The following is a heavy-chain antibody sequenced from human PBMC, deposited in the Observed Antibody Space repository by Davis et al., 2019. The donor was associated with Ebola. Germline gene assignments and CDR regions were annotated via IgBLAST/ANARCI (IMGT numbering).Heavy chain of an antibody. Sequence: PGGSLRLSCAASGFTFSSYSMNWVRPAPGKGLEWVSSISSSSSYIYYAYSVKGRFTISRDNAKNSLYLQMNSLRAEDTAVYYCARTTTWYYYYYMDVWGKGTTVTVSS. D-gene: IGHD4-11*01. V-gene: IGHV3-21*01. J-gene: IGHJ6*03. CDR2: ISSSSSYI. CDR3: ARTTTWYYYYYMDV. CDR1: GFTFSSYS.